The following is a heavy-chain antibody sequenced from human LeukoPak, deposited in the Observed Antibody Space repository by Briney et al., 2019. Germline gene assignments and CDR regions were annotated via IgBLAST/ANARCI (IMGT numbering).Heavy chain of an antibody. J-gene: IGHJ6*04. CDR2: IYYSGST. CDR1: GGSISSYY. Sequence: ETLSLTCTVSGGSISSYYWSWIRQPPGKGLEWIGYIYYSGSTNYNPSLKSRVTTSVDTSKNQFSLKLSSVTAADTAVYYCARDLLWFGEGYYYYYGMDVWGKGTTVTVSS. D-gene: IGHD3-10*01. CDR3: ARDLLWFGEGYYYYYGMDV. V-gene: IGHV4-59*01.